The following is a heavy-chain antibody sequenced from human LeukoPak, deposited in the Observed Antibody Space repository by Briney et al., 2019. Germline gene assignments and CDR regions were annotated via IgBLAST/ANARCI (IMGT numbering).Heavy chain of an antibody. D-gene: IGHD2-15*01. CDR2: INHSGST. CDR3: ARDCSGGSCYKGSFDY. Sequence: SATLSLTCAVYGGSFSGYYWSWIRQPPGKELEWTGEINHSGSTNYNPSLKSRVTISVDTSKNQFSLKLSSVTAADTAVYYCARDCSGGSCYKGSFDYWGQGTLVTVSS. J-gene: IGHJ4*02. V-gene: IGHV4-34*01. CDR1: GGSFSGYY.